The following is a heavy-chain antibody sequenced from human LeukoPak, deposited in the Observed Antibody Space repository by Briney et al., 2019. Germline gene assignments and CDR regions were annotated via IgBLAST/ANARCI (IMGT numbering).Heavy chain of an antibody. V-gene: IGHV4-4*07. Sequence: SETLSLTCTVSVVSTTNYYWHWVRQPAGPGLEWIGHIYGNGNTDFNPSLNSRLTISLDKSQNQFSLKLNSVTAADTAVYYCARGGSSSWYPLMKWGQGILVTVSS. CDR2: IYGNGNT. CDR3: ARGGSSSWYPLMK. CDR1: VVSTTNYY. D-gene: IGHD2-2*01. J-gene: IGHJ4*02.